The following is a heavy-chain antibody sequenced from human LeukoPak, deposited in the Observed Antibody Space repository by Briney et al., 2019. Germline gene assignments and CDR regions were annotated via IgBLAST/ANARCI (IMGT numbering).Heavy chain of an antibody. D-gene: IGHD5-24*01. CDR1: GYTFTSYD. CDR3: ARDAYNYYYSDY. CDR2: MNPDSGKT. V-gene: IGHV1-8*01. Sequence: GASVKVSCKASGYTFTSYDINWVRQATGQGLEWMGWMNPDSGKTVYAQKFQGRVTMTRDTSTSTVYMELSSLRSEDTAVYYCARDAYNYYYSDYWGQGTLVTVSS. J-gene: IGHJ4*02.